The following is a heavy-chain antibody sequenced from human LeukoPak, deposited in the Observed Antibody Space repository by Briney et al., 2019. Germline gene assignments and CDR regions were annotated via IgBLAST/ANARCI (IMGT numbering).Heavy chain of an antibody. CDR3: ATYRQVLLPFES. D-gene: IGHD2-8*02. J-gene: IGHJ4*02. Sequence: GGSLRLSCAASGFTISTFAMIWVRQPPGKGLEWVSSIFPSGGEIHYADSVRGRFTISRDNSKSTLSLQMNSLRAEDTAIYYCATYRQVLLPFESWGQGTLVTVSS. V-gene: IGHV3-23*01. CDR1: GFTISTFA. CDR2: IFPSGGEI.